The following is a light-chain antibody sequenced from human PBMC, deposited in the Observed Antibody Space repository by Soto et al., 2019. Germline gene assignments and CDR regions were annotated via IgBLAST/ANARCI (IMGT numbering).Light chain of an antibody. CDR2: DVS. CDR3: SSYTSSSTVV. J-gene: IGLJ2*01. V-gene: IGLV2-14*01. CDR1: SSDVGGYNY. Sequence: QSALTQPASVSGSPGQSITISCTGTSSDVGGYNYVYWYQQHPGKAPKLMIYDVSNQPSGVSNRFSGSKSGNTASLTISGLQAEDEADYYCSSYTSSSTVVFGGGTKLTVL.